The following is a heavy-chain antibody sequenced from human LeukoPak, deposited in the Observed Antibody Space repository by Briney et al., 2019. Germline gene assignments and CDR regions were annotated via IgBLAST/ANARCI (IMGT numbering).Heavy chain of an antibody. CDR2: IKPDGSEE. CDR1: GFTFSSYW. Sequence: GGSLRLSCAASGFTFSSYWMSWVRQVSGKGLEWVANIKPDGSEEYYVDSVKGRFTISRDNAEKSLYLQMNSLRVEDTAVYYCTLVTRATAAVDYWGQRTLVTVSS. CDR3: TLVTRATAAVDY. V-gene: IGHV3-7*01. J-gene: IGHJ4*02. D-gene: IGHD6-13*01.